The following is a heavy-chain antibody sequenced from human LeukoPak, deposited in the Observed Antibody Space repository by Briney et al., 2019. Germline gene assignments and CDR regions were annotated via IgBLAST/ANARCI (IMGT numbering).Heavy chain of an antibody. D-gene: IGHD5-12*01. CDR1: GGSISSNY. J-gene: IGHJ5*02. V-gene: IGHV4-59*01. Sequence: SETLSLTCNVSGGSISSNYWSWIRQPPGKGLEWIGYIYYSGGTNYNPSLKSRVTISVDMTKNQFSLKLSSVTAADTAVYYCARGSGGYRFDRDWFDPWGQGTLVTVSS. CDR3: ARGSGGYRFDRDWFDP. CDR2: IYYSGGT.